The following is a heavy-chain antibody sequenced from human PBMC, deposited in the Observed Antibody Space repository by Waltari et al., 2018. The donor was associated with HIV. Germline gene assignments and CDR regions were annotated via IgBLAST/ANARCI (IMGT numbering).Heavy chain of an antibody. CDR2: ISGSGGST. J-gene: IGHJ5*02. CDR1: GFTFISYA. Sequence: EVQLLESGGGLVQPGGSLRLSCAARGFTFISYAMSWVPQAPGEGLEWVSAISGSGGSTYYADSVKGRFTISRDNSKNTLYLQMNSLRAEDTAVYYCAKHYYDSSGYLFDPWGQGTLVTVSS. D-gene: IGHD3-22*01. CDR3: AKHYYDSSGYLFDP. V-gene: IGHV3-23*01.